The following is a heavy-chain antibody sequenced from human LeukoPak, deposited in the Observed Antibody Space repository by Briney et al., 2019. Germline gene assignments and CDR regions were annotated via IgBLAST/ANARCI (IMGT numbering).Heavy chain of an antibody. V-gene: IGHV4-30-2*01. CDR3: EGYSSSSRGDY. Sequence: PSETLSLTCTVSGGSISSGGYYWSWIRQPPGKGLEWIGYIYHSGSTYYNPSLKSRVTISVDRSKNQFSLKLSSVTAADTAVYYCEGYSSSSRGDYWGQGTLVTVSS. CDR2: IYHSGST. D-gene: IGHD6-6*01. J-gene: IGHJ4*02. CDR1: GGSISSGGYY.